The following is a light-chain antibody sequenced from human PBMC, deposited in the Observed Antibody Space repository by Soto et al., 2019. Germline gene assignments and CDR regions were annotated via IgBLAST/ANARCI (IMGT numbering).Light chain of an antibody. CDR1: QSVRNNY. CDR2: GAS. CDR3: EQYNGPPFT. J-gene: IGKJ2*01. V-gene: IGKV3-20*01. Sequence: EIVLTQSPGTLSLSPGERATLSCRASQSVRNNYLAWYQQKAGQAPRLLIYGASSRATGIPDRFSGSGSGTDFTLNISRLDPADFAVYFCEQYNGPPFTFGQGTKLQIK.